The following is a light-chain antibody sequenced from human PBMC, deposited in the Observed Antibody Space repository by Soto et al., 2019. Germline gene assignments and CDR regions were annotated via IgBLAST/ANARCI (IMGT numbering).Light chain of an antibody. CDR2: GAS. Sequence: EIVLTQSPGTLSLSPGERATLSCRASQSVSSSYLAWYQQKPGQAPRLLIYGASSRATGIPDRFSGSGSGTDFTLTISRLEPEDFAVYYCQQYGSSPYTFGQATKLEI. CDR3: QQYGSSPYT. J-gene: IGKJ2*01. CDR1: QSVSSSY. V-gene: IGKV3-20*01.